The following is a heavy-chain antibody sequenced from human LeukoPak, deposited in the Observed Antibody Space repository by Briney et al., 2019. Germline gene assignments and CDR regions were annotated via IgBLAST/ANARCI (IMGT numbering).Heavy chain of an antibody. CDR2: ISAYNGNT. J-gene: IGHJ3*02. V-gene: IGHV1-18*01. Sequence: ASVKVSCKASGYTFTRYGISWVRQAPGQGLEWMGWISAYNGNTNYAQKLQGRVTMTTNTSTSTAYRELRSLRSEDTAVYYGAKEMPPRFQEYNHDAFDIWGQGTMVTVSS. D-gene: IGHD3-3*01. CDR1: GYTFTRYG. CDR3: AKEMPPRFQEYNHDAFDI.